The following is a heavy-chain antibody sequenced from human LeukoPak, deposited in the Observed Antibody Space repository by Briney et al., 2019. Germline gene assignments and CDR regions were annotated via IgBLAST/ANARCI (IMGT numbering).Heavy chain of an antibody. J-gene: IGHJ6*03. V-gene: IGHV1-69*13. CDR1: GGTFSGYA. D-gene: IGHD3-16*02. CDR3: AREVSASYYYYMDV. CDR2: IIPIFGTA. Sequence: SVNVSCKASGGTFSGYAISWVRQAPGQGLEWMGGIIPIFGTANYAQKFQGRVTITADESTSTAYMELSSLRSEDTAVYYCAREVSASYYYYMDVWGKGTTVTVSS.